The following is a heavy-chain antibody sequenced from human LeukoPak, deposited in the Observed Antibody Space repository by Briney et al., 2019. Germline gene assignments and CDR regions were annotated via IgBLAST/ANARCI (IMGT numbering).Heavy chain of an antibody. CDR2: ISAYNGNT. V-gene: IGHV1-18*01. J-gene: IGHJ6*02. D-gene: IGHD3-9*01. CDR3: ARDELRYFDWLLGYYYYGMDV. Sequence: ASVKVSCKASGYTFTSYGISWVRQAPGQGLEWMGWISAYNGNTNYAQKLQGRVTMTTDTSTSTAYMELRSLRSDDTAAYYCARDELRYFDWLLGYYYYGMDVWGQGTTVTVSS. CDR1: GYTFTSYG.